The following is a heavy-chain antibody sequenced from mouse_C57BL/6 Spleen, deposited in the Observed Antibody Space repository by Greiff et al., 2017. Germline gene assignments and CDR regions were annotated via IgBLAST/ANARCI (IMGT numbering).Heavy chain of an antibody. CDR3: ARGYGSSLSYWYFDV. D-gene: IGHD1-1*01. Sequence: VQLQQPGAELVRPGSSVKLSCKASGYTFPSYWMHWVKQRPIQGLEWIGNIDPSDSETHSNQQFKDKATLTVDKSSSTAYMQLRSLTSEDSAVYYGARGYGSSLSYWYFDVWGTGTTVTVSS. CDR1: GYTFPSYW. V-gene: IGHV1-52*01. J-gene: IGHJ1*03. CDR2: IDPSDSET.